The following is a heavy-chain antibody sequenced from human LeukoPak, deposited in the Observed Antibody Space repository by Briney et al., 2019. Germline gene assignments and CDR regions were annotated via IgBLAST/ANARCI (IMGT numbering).Heavy chain of an antibody. CDR3: AEDPSPITMIVQVSAYFQH. Sequence: PGGSLRLSCAASGFTFSSYAMSWVRQAPGKGLEWVSAISGSGGSTYYADSVKGRFTISRDNSKNTLCLQMNSLRAEDTAVYYCAEDPSPITMIVQVSAYFQHWGQGTLVTVSS. CDR1: GFTFSSYA. CDR2: ISGSGGST. J-gene: IGHJ1*01. V-gene: IGHV3-23*01. D-gene: IGHD3-22*01.